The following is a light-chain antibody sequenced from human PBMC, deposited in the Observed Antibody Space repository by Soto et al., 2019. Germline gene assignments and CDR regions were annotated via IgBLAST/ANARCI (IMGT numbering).Light chain of an antibody. V-gene: IGLV2-14*01. CDR3: SSYTISNTLPFV. Sequence: QSALTQPASVPGSPGQSITISCTGTRRDVGGYNYVSWYQQYPGKSPKLLIYEVTHRPSGVSNRFSGSKSGNTASLTISGLQAEDEADYYCSSYTISNTLPFVFGTGTKVTAL. CDR2: EVT. J-gene: IGLJ1*01. CDR1: RRDVGGYNY.